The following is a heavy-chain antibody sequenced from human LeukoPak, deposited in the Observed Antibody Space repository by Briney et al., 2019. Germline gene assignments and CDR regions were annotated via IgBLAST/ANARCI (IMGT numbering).Heavy chain of an antibody. CDR1: GYRFTGYY. Sequence: SVNVSCRASGYRFTGYYIPWVRQAPGQGLEWMGWINPHSGGTKFAQKFQGRVTMTRDTSISTAYMEVSRLRSDDAAVYYCAREYYDILTGSLDYWGQGTLVTVSS. V-gene: IGHV1-2*02. CDR3: AREYYDILTGSLDY. D-gene: IGHD3-9*01. CDR2: INPHSGGT. J-gene: IGHJ4*02.